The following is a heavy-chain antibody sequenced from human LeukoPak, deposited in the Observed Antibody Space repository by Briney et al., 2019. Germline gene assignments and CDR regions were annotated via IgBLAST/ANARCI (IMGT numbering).Heavy chain of an antibody. V-gene: IGHV1-2*06. CDR1: GYTFTGYY. Sequence: ASVKVSCKASGYTFTGYYMHWVRQAPGQGREWMGRINPNSGGRNYAQQFHGRVTMTRDTSISTAYMELSRLRSDDTAVYYCARAMGGDNWFDPWGQGTLVTVSS. CDR3: ARAMGGDNWFDP. J-gene: IGHJ5*02. CDR2: INPNSGGR. D-gene: IGHD1-26*01.